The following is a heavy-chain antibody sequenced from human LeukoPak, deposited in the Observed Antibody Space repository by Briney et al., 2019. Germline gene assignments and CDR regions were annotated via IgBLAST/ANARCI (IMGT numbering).Heavy chain of an antibody. D-gene: IGHD6-19*01. Sequence: GGSLRLSCAASGFTFSSYDMHWVRQATGKGLEWVSTIGAAGEMFCPGSVKGRFTISRDDAKNSMYLQMNSLRAGDTAVYYCVRRLRGWSSGFDYWGQGILVTVPS. V-gene: IGHV3-13*04. CDR3: VRRLRGWSSGFDY. J-gene: IGHJ4*02. CDR1: GFTFSSYD. CDR2: IGAAGEM.